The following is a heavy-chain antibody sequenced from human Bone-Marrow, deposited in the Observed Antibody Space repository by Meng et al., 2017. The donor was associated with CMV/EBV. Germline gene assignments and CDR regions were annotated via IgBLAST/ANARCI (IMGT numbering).Heavy chain of an antibody. CDR2: INPHNGVT. D-gene: IGHD3-3*01. V-gene: IGHV1-2*02. J-gene: IGHJ6*02. CDR3: ARRDDSWGGYSHYYGMDV. CDR1: GYTFTDLY. Sequence: ASVKVSCKASGYTFTDLYIHWVRQAPGQGLEWMGCINPHNGVTNYTQKFQGRFTMTRDTSINTAYMELSRLRSDDTAVYYCARRDDSWGGYSHYYGMDVWGQGPTVTVSS.